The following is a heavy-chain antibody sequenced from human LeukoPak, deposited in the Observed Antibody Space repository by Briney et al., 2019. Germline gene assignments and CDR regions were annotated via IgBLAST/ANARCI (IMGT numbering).Heavy chain of an antibody. CDR2: INPNSGDT. D-gene: IGHD3-9*01. CDR1: AYTFTGYY. V-gene: IGHV1-2*02. Sequence: GASVKVPCKASAYTFTGYYMHWVRQAPGQGLEWMGWINPNSGDTNYAQKFQGRVTMTRDTSISTAYMELSRLTSDDTAVYYCASPGSSYDILTGPGYCDYWGQGTLVTVSS. J-gene: IGHJ4*02. CDR3: ASPGSSYDILTGPGYCDY.